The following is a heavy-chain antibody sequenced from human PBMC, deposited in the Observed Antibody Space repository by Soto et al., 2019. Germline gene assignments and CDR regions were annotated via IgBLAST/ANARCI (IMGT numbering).Heavy chain of an antibody. D-gene: IGHD2-2*01. CDR2: ISAYNGNT. CDR1: GYTFTSYG. Sequence: VKVSCRASGYTFTSYGISWLRQAPGQGLEWMGWISAYNGNTNYAQKLQGRVTMTTDTSTSTAYMELRSLRSDDTAVYYCARKVVVVPAAKIPYNWFDPWGQGTLVTVSS. J-gene: IGHJ5*02. V-gene: IGHV1-18*01. CDR3: ARKVVVVPAAKIPYNWFDP.